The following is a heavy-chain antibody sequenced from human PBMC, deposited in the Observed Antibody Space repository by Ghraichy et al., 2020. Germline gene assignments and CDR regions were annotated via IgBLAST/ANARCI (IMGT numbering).Heavy chain of an antibody. CDR2: INQSENT. D-gene: IGHD4-17*01. CDR3: ARTVRGYGDSTGGRFDY. Sequence: LTCAVHGGSFSGFYWSWIRQSPGQGLEWIGEINQSENTNYNPSLKSRVAISRDTSKDQFSLQLKSVTAADTAVYYCARTVRGYGDSTGGRFDYWGQGTLVTVSS. V-gene: IGHV4-34*01. J-gene: IGHJ4*02. CDR1: GGSFSGFY.